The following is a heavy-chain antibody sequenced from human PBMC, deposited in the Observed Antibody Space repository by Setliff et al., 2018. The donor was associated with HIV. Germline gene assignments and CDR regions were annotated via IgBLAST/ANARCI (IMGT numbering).Heavy chain of an antibody. CDR2: VRPYNAGNGDT. V-gene: IGHV1-3*01. D-gene: IGHD6-13*01. CDR3: ATDDVAVVGTCDH. CDR1: GFTFSDYY. J-gene: IGHJ5*02. Sequence: GASVKVSCKASGFTFSDYYMHWVRQAPGQGLEWMGWVRPYNAGNGDTKFSEKFQGRVTITRDTSASIAYMELSRLRSEDTGVYYCATDDVAVVGTCDHWGQGTLVTVSS.